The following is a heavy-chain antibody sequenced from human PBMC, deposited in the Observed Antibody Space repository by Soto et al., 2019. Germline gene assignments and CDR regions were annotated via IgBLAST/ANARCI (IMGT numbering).Heavy chain of an antibody. D-gene: IGHD3-10*01. Sequence: GASVKVSCEVSGYTLTELSIPLVRQTPGKGLEWMGGFDAEDGETIDAQKCQGRVTMTEDTSTDTAYMELSSLRSEATAVYYCATDRRDGYNFLGFGAFDIWGQGTMVTVSS. CDR3: ATDRRDGYNFLGFGAFDI. J-gene: IGHJ3*02. CDR1: GYTLTELS. V-gene: IGHV1-24*01. CDR2: FDAEDGET.